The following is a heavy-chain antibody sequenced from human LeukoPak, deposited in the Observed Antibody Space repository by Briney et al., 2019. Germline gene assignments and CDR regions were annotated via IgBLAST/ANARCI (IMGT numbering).Heavy chain of an antibody. J-gene: IGHJ4*02. V-gene: IGHV3-23*01. CDR3: AKHRRSSLVTAYFDS. CDR2: ISSRGDDT. D-gene: IGHD2-21*02. CDR1: GFTFTTLA. Sequence: GGSLRLSYTASGFTFTTLAMSWVRQAPGKGLEWVSSISSRGDDTNYADSVKGRFTISRDNSKNTLYLQLNSLRVDDAAIYYCAKHRRSSLVTAYFDSWGQGTLVTVSS.